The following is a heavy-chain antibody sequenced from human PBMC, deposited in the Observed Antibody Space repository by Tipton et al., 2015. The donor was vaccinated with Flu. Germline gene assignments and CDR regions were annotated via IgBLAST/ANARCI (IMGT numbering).Heavy chain of an antibody. D-gene: IGHD3-10*02. V-gene: IGHV4-39*01. CDR1: SGSIRSTNYF. CDR2: IYPSGTT. J-gene: IGHJ4*02. CDR3: ARLSYYDVDLKNFYFDY. Sequence: TLSLTCTVSSGSIRSTNYFCAWIRQPPGKRLELIGSIYPSGTTYYNPSLKSRVTISVGTSKSQFSLMLRSLTAADTAVYYCARLSYYDVDLKNFYFDYWGQGALVTVSS.